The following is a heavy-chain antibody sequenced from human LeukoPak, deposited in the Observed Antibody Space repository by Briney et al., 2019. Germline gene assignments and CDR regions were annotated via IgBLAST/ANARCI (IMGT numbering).Heavy chain of an antibody. CDR3: ANAASYSVDY. D-gene: IGHD1-26*01. J-gene: IGHJ4*02. CDR1: GGSVSSSFYY. Sequence: SETLSLACTVSGGSVSSSFYYWGWIRQPPGKGLEWIGSMYFSGSTHYNPSLKSRVTISVDTSKNQFSLRLTSVTAADTAVYYCANAASYSVDYWGQGTLVTVSS. V-gene: IGHV4-39*01. CDR2: MYFSGST.